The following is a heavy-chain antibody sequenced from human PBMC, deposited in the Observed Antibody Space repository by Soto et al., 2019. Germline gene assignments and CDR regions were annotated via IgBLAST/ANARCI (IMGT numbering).Heavy chain of an antibody. J-gene: IGHJ4*02. CDR2: IIPIFGTA. CDR1: GGTFSSYA. D-gene: IGHD1-1*01. CDR3: ARDGRTGRYYFDY. V-gene: IGHV1-69*13. Sequence: SVKVSCKASGGTFSSYAISWVRQAPGQGLEWMGGIIPIFGTANYAQKFQGRVTITADESTSTAYMELSSLRSEDTAVYCCARDGRTGRYYFDYWGQGTLVTVSS.